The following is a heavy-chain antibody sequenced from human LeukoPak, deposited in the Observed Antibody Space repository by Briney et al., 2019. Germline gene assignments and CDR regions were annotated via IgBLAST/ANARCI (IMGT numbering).Heavy chain of an antibody. CDR1: GYTFTSYG. D-gene: IGHD1-26*01. CDR2: ISGYNGNA. J-gene: IGHJ4*02. Sequence: ASVKVSCKASGYTFTSYGISWVRQAPGQGLEWMGWISGYNGNANYAQKFQGRVTMTRDTPISTAYMELSRLRSDDTAVYYCAILPRGATQDFDYWGQGTLVTVSS. CDR3: AILPRGATQDFDY. V-gene: IGHV1-18*01.